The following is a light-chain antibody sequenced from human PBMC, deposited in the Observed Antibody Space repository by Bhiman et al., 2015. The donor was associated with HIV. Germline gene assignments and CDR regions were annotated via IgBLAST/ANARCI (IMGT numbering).Light chain of an antibody. V-gene: IGLV1-50*01. CDR3: AAWDDSLNGLWV. Sequence: QSVLTQPPSVSGAPGQRVTISCTGNRSNIGAGYEVHWYQQLPGTAPKLIIFGDTNRPAGVSHRFFGSNSGTSASLAISGLLPEDEADYYCAAWDDSLNGLWVFGGGTRLTVL. J-gene: IGLJ3*02. CDR2: GDT. CDR1: RSNIGAGYE.